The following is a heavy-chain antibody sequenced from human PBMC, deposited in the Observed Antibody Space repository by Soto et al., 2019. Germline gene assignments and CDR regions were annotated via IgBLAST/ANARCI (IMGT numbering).Heavy chain of an antibody. Sequence: GGSLSLSCAPSGFTFSDYYMSWVRQAPEKGLEWVSYISSSGSTIYYADSVKGRFTISRDNAKNSLYLQMNSLRAEDTAVYYCARDPREYYFDYWGQGTLVTVSS. CDR1: GFTFSDYY. J-gene: IGHJ4*02. V-gene: IGHV3-11*01. CDR3: ARDPREYYFDY. CDR2: ISSSGSTI.